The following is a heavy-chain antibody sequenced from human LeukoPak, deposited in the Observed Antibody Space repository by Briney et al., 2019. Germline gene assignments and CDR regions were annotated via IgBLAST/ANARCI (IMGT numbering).Heavy chain of an antibody. CDR3: ARGHGVRWFDP. V-gene: IGHV1-2*02. Sequence: ASVKVSCKAPGYTFTGYDMHWVRQAPGQGLEWMGWINPNSGGTNYAQKFQGRVTMTRDTSISTAYMELSRLRSDDTAVYFCARGHGVRWFDPWGQGTLVTVSS. CDR1: GYTFTGYD. D-gene: IGHD3-10*01. J-gene: IGHJ5*02. CDR2: INPNSGGT.